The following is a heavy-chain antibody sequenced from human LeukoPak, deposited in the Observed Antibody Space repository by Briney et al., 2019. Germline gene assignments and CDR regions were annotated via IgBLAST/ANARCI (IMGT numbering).Heavy chain of an antibody. CDR1: GGSISSYY. V-gene: IGHV4-59*12. Sequence: PSETLSLTCTVSGGSISSYYWSWIRQPPGKGLEWIGYIYYSGSTYYNPSLKSRVTISVDTSKNQFSLKLSSVTAADTAVYYCARGEGSSWYRIYYYYMDVWGKGTTVTVSS. CDR2: IYYSGST. D-gene: IGHD6-13*01. J-gene: IGHJ6*03. CDR3: ARGEGSSWYRIYYYYMDV.